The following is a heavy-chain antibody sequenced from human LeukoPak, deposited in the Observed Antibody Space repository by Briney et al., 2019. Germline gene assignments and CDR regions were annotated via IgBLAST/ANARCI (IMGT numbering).Heavy chain of an antibody. V-gene: IGHV3-23*01. CDR1: GFTFSSYA. Sequence: RGSLRLSCAASGFTFSSYAMSWVRPAPGRRLGCVSAIIGSGGSTYYADSVKGRFTISRDNTKNTLYLQMNSLRAEDTAVYYCAKVSAVPPRLFDYWGQGTLVTVSS. J-gene: IGHJ4*02. CDR3: AKVSAVPPRLFDY. CDR2: IIGSGGST. D-gene: IGHD1-26*01.